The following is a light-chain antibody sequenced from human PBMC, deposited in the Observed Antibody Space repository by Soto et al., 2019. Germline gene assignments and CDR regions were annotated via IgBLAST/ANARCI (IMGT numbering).Light chain of an antibody. V-gene: IGKV1-5*03. CDR1: QSISSW. CDR2: KAS. J-gene: IGKJ3*01. CDR3: QQYNSSPFT. Sequence: DNQMTQSPSTLSASVGDRVTITCRASQSISSWLAWYQQKPGKAPKLLIYKASSLESGVPSRFSGSGSGTEFTLTISSLQPDDFATYYCQQYNSSPFTFGPVTKVDIK.